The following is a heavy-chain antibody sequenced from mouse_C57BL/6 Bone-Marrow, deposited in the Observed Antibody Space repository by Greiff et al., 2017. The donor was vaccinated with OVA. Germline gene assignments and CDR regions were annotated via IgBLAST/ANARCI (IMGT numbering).Heavy chain of an antibody. D-gene: IGHD1-1*01. V-gene: IGHV5-15*01. CDR2: ISNLAYSI. CDR3: ARGAYGRAMDY. CDR1: GFTFSDYG. Sequence: EVMLVESGGGLVQPGGSLKLSCAASGFTFSDYGMAWVRQAPRKGPEWVAFISNLAYSIYYADTVTGRFTISRENAKNTLYREMSSLRCEDTAMYYCARGAYGRAMDYWGQGTSVTVSS. J-gene: IGHJ4*01.